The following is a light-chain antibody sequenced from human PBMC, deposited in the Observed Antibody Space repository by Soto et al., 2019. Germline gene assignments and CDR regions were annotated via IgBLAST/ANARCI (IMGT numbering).Light chain of an antibody. J-gene: IGKJ4*01. CDR1: QAIKHY. CDR2: DAS. CDR3: QHYDNSPFP. V-gene: IGKV1-33*01. Sequence: DIQMTQSPSSLSASVGDRVTITCQASQAIKHYLNWFQKKPGKGPNLLIYDASTLATGVPSRFSGSGSGTHFTLPFSSLQPEDPAVFFCQHYDNSPFPFGGGTKVEIK.